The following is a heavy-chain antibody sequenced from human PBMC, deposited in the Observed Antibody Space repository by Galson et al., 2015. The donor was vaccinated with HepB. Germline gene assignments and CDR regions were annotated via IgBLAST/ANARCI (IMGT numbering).Heavy chain of an antibody. CDR1: GFTFNNYG. D-gene: IGHD5-12*01. V-gene: IGHV3-30*18. CDR3: AKEVGVFTGYDS. J-gene: IGHJ4*02. Sequence: SLRLSCAASGFTFNNYGMHWVRQAPGKGLEWVAVISGDGMGKHYAGPVKGRFTISRDNSKNTLHVEMSSLTTDDTALYYCAKEVGVFTGYDSWGQGTLVTVSS. CDR2: ISGDGMGK.